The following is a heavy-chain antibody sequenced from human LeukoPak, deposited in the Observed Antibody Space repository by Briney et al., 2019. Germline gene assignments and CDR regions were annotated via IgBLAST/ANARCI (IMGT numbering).Heavy chain of an antibody. V-gene: IGHV1-18*01. CDR2: ITAGNGNT. Sequence: ASVKVSCKASGYNFRNYGIGWVRQAPRQGLEWMGWITAGNGNTNYAQKVQGRVTMTTDTSTSTAYMELRSLRSDDTAVYFCARDSARGYSYGYNAFDIWGQGTMVSVSS. CDR1: GYNFRNYG. D-gene: IGHD5-18*01. CDR3: ARDSARGYSYGYNAFDI. J-gene: IGHJ3*02.